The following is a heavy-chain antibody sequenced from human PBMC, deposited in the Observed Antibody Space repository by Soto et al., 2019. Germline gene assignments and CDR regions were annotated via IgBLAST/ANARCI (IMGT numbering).Heavy chain of an antibody. CDR3: ARDCHADSRGCSDY. V-gene: IGHV4-4*07. J-gene: IGHJ4*02. CDR1: GGSITSYY. D-gene: IGHD3-22*01. CDR2: IYTSGST. Sequence: QVQLQESGPGLVKPSETLSLTCTVSGGSITSYYWSWIRQPAGKGLEWIGRIYTSGSTIYNPSLKTRVTMSIDTYKKQFSLTLSTVTAADTAVYYCARDCHADSRGCSDYWGQGTLVTVSS.